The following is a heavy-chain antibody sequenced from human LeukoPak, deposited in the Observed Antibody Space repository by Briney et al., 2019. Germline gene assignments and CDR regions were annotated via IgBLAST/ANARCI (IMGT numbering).Heavy chain of an antibody. CDR2: ISSSSSTI. J-gene: IGHJ4*02. Sequence: SGGSLRLSCAASGFTFSSYSMNWVRQAPGKGLEWVSYISSSSSTIYYADSVKGRFTISRDNAKNSLYLQMNSLRDEDTAVYYCARDRLDYYGSGSYYNSPSFDYWGQGILVTVSS. CDR3: ARDRLDYYGSGSYYNSPSFDY. CDR1: GFTFSSYS. D-gene: IGHD3-10*01. V-gene: IGHV3-48*02.